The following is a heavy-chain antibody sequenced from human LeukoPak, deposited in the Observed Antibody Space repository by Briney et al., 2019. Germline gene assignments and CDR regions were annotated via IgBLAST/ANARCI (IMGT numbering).Heavy chain of an antibody. J-gene: IGHJ3*02. V-gene: IGHV4-31*03. Sequence: KASETLSLTCTVSGGSISSGGYYWSWIRQHPGKGLEWIGYIYYSGSTYYNPSLKSRVTISVDTSKNQFSLKLSSVTAADTAVYYCARDMTTVTYAFDIWGQGTMVTVSS. CDR3: ARDMTTVTYAFDI. CDR2: IYYSGST. D-gene: IGHD4-11*01. CDR1: GGSISSGGYY.